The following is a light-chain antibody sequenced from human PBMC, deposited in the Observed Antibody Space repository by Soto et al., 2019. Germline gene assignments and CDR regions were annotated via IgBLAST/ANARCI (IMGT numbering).Light chain of an antibody. CDR2: GAS. CDR3: QHYGRSLPRT. Sequence: EIVLTQSPGTLSLSPGERATLSCRASQSVSSTYFAWYQQKPGQAPRLLIYGASTRATGIPDRFSGSGSGTDLTLTISRLEPEDFAVYYCQHYGRSLPRTFRGGTKVEIK. J-gene: IGKJ4*01. V-gene: IGKV3-20*01. CDR1: QSVSSTY.